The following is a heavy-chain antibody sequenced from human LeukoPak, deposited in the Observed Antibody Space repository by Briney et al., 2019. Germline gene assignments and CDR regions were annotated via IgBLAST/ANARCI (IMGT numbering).Heavy chain of an antibody. V-gene: IGHV4-59*12. CDR3: ARGRGSGY. J-gene: IGHJ4*02. D-gene: IGHD3-10*01. CDR1: GGSISSYY. CDR2: IYHSGST. Sequence: SETLSLTCTVSGGSISSYYWSWIRQPPGKGLEWIGYIYHSGSTNYNPSLKSRVTISVDTSKNQFSLKLSSVTAADTAVYYCARGRGSGYWGQGTLVTVSS.